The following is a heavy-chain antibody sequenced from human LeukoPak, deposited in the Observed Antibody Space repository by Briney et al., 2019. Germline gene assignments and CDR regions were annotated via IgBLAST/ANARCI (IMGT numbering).Heavy chain of an antibody. D-gene: IGHD1-26*01. Sequence: GGSLRLSCAASGFTFRSYWMTWVRQYPGKGLEWVANIKQDGSETYYADSVKGRFTISRDNAKRSLYLQMNSLRAEDTAVYYCARDGELGSPAEAFDIWGQGTMVTVSS. CDR3: ARDGELGSPAEAFDI. V-gene: IGHV3-7*01. CDR1: GFTFRSYW. J-gene: IGHJ3*02. CDR2: IKQDGSET.